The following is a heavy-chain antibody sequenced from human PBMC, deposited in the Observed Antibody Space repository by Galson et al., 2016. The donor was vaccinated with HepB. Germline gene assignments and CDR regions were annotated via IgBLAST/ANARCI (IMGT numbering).Heavy chain of an antibody. CDR1: GFSLSTSGVG. J-gene: IGHJ4*02. D-gene: IGHD1/OR15-1a*01. V-gene: IGHV2-5*02. Sequence: PALVKPTQTLTLTCTFSGFSLSTSGVGVGWIRQPPGKALEWLALIYWDDDKRYSPSLKSRLTITKDTSKNQVVLTMTNMDPVDTATYYCAQDWMWNSFDFWGQGTLVIVSS. CDR2: IYWDDDK. CDR3: AQDWMWNSFDF.